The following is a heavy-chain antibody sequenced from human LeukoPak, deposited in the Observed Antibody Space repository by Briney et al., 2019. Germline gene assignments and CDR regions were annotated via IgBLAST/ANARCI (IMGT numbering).Heavy chain of an antibody. CDR3: ARGWAAMDR. V-gene: IGHV3-7*01. Sequence: PGGSLRLSCAASGFTFDIFWMAWVRQAPGKGLEWVANIKEDGSEKYHVDSVKGRFTVSRDNAEKSVYLQMNSLRVEDTAVYYCARGWAAMDRWGQGTLVTVSP. CDR1: GFTFDIFW. J-gene: IGHJ4*02. CDR2: IKEDGSEK. D-gene: IGHD5-18*01.